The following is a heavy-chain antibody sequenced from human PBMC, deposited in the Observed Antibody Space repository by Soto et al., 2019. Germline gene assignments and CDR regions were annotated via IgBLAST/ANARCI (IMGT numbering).Heavy chain of an antibody. CDR2: IWYDGSNK. Sequence: QVQLVESGGGVVQPGRSLRLSCAASGFTFSSYGMHWVRQAPGKGLEWVAVIWYDGSNKYNADTVKGRFTISRDNSTITRYLQMSSRRAEDTAVYYCARELGYQLRYYYYGMDVWGQGDTVTVSS. D-gene: IGHD2-2*01. CDR1: GFTFSSYG. V-gene: IGHV3-33*01. CDR3: ARELGYQLRYYYYGMDV. J-gene: IGHJ6*02.